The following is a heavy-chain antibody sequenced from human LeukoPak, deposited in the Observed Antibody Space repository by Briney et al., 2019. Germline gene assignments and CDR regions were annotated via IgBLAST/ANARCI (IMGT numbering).Heavy chain of an antibody. CDR2: IYYSGST. Sequence: SETLSLTCTVSGGSISSYYWSWIRQPPGKGLEWIGYIYYSGSTYYNPSLKSRVTISVDTSKNQFSLKLSSVTAADTAVYYCARGGIAAAGTFFDYWGQGTLVTVSS. J-gene: IGHJ4*02. V-gene: IGHV4-59*01. CDR3: ARGGIAAAGTFFDY. CDR1: GGSISSYY. D-gene: IGHD6-13*01.